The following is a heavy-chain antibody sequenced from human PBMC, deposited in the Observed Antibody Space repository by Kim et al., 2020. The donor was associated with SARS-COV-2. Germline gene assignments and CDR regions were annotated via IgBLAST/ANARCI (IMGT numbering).Heavy chain of an antibody. D-gene: IGHD6-19*01. V-gene: IGHV1-69*13. CDR3: ARSGYSSGWRAYYYYGMDV. CDR2: IIPIFGTA. CDR1: GGTFSSYA. Sequence: SVKVSCKASGGTFSSYAISWVRQAPGQGLEWMGGIIPIFGTANYAQKFQGRVTITADESTSTAYMELSSLRSEDTAVYYCARSGYSSGWRAYYYYGMDVWGQGTTVTVSS. J-gene: IGHJ6*02.